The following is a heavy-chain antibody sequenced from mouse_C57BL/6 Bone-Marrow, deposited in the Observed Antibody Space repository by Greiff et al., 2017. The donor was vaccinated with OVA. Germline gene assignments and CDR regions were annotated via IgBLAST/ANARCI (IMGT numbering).Heavy chain of an antibody. Sequence: QVQLKQSGAELVKPGASVKLSCKASGYTFTEYTIHWVKQRSGQGLEWIGWFYPGSGSIKYNEKFKDKATLTADKSSSTVYMELSRLTSEDSAVYFCARHEEAYYYGSSSYAMDYWGQGTSVTVSS. J-gene: IGHJ4*01. CDR3: ARHEEAYYYGSSSYAMDY. V-gene: IGHV1-62-2*01. D-gene: IGHD1-1*01. CDR1: GYTFTEYT. CDR2: FYPGSGSI.